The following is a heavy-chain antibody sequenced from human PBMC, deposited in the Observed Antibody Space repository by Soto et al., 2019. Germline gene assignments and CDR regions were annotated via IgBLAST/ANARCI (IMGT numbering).Heavy chain of an antibody. V-gene: IGHV5-51*01. Sequence: PGESLKISCKVSGYSFTSHWIGWVRQMPGKGLGWMGIIFPLDSDTTYSPSFQGQVTISVDKSISTAYLQWSSPKASDTAMYYCARQTSCAFDIWGQGTMVTVSS. CDR2: IFPLDSDT. J-gene: IGHJ3*02. CDR1: GYSFTSHW. D-gene: IGHD1-1*01. CDR3: ARQTSCAFDI.